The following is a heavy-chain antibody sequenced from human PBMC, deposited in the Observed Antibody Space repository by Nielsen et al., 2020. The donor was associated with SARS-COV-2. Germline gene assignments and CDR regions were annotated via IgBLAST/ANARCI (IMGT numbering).Heavy chain of an antibody. Sequence: GESLKISCAASGFTCRNHEMNWVRQIPGKGLEWVSYISNSGSIISYADSLKSRFTISRDNAQNSLYLQMNSLRVEDTGIYYCARDPGVAVGEDGFDTWGQGTMVTVSS. V-gene: IGHV3-48*03. J-gene: IGHJ3*02. CDR3: ARDPGVAVGEDGFDT. CDR1: GFTCRNHE. CDR2: ISNSGSII. D-gene: IGHD6-19*01.